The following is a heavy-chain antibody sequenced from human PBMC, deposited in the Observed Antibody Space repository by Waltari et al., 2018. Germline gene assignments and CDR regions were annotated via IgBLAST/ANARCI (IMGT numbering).Heavy chain of an antibody. V-gene: IGHV3-7*01. Sequence: EVQLVESGGGLVQPGGSLRLSCAASGFTFSSYWMSWVRQAPGKGLEWVANIKQDGREKYYVDSVKGRFTISRDNAKNSLYLQMNSLRAEDTAVYYCASSQGMYYYYYYMDVWGKGTTVTVSS. CDR3: ASSQGMYYYYYYMDV. CDR1: GFTFSSYW. CDR2: IKQDGREK. J-gene: IGHJ6*03.